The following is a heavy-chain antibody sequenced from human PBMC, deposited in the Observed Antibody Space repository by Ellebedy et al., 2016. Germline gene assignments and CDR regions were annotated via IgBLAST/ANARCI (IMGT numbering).Heavy chain of an antibody. J-gene: IGHJ4*02. Sequence: GGSLRLSXSAPGFYSGTYWTSWVRQAPGKGLEWVAMVNHDERSKYYVDSVKGRFVISRDNAKSSMYLQMNTLRAEDTAVYYCASLDSSREAGSIVRWGQGTLVTVSS. V-gene: IGHV3-7*01. CDR3: ASLDSSREAGSIVR. CDR1: GFYSGTYW. CDR2: VNHDERSK. D-gene: IGHD2-15*01.